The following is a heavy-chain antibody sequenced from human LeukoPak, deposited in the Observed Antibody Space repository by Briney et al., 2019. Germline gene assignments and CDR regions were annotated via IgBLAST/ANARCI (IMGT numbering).Heavy chain of an antibody. Sequence: GASVKVSCKASGYTFTGYYMHWVRQAPGQGLEWMGWINPNNGGTNYAQKFQGRVTMTRDTSISTAYMELSRLRSDDTAVYYCARDSFYSSGWYVGRHHDAFDIWGQGTMVTVSS. CDR3: ARDSFYSSGWYVGRHHDAFDI. V-gene: IGHV1-2*02. J-gene: IGHJ3*02. CDR1: GYTFTGYY. D-gene: IGHD6-19*01. CDR2: INPNNGGT.